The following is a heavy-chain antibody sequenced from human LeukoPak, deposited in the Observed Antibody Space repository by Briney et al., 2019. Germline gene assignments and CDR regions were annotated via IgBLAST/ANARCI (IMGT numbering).Heavy chain of an antibody. CDR1: GFTFSSYS. CDR3: ATELLWFGELFRDFDY. D-gene: IGHD3-10*01. J-gene: IGHJ4*02. V-gene: IGHV3-48*01. CDR2: ISSSSSTI. Sequence: PGGSLRLSCAASGFTFSSYSMNWVRQAPGKGLEWVSYISSSSSTIYYADSVKGRFTISRDNAKKSLYLQMNSLRAEDTAVYYCATELLWFGELFRDFDYWGQGTLVTVSS.